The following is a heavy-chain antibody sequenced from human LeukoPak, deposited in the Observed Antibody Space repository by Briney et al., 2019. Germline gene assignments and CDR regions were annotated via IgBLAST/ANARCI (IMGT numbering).Heavy chain of an antibody. V-gene: IGHV4-31*03. J-gene: IGHJ4*02. Sequence: PSETLSLTCTVSGDSISSGGYYWSWIRQHPGKGLEWIGYIYYSGSTYYNPSLRSRVTISVDTSKNQFSLKLSSVTAADTAVYYCARDTRGYSYGYGDYWGQGTLVTVSS. CDR3: ARDTRGYSYGYGDY. CDR1: GDSISSGGYY. D-gene: IGHD5-18*01. CDR2: IYYSGST.